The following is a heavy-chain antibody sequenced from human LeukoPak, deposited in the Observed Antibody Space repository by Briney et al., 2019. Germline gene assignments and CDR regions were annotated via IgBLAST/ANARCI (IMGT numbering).Heavy chain of an antibody. Sequence: GGSLRLSCAASGFSVNNKYMTWVRQTPSKGVEWVSVIYSGDGTYYADFVKGRFTISRDDSKNTLFLQMNSLRAEDSAVYYCASAMNFGHFDLWGRGTLVTVSS. CDR2: IYSGDGT. CDR3: ASAMNFGHFDL. D-gene: IGHD2-2*01. J-gene: IGHJ2*01. CDR1: GFSVNNKY. V-gene: IGHV3-53*01.